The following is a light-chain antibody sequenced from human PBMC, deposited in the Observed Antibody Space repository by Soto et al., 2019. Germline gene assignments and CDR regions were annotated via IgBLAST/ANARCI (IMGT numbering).Light chain of an antibody. CDR1: TGAVTSGYY. J-gene: IGLJ2*01. CDR2: STS. CDR3: LLYYGGQLGV. Sequence: QTVVTQEPSLTVSPGGTVTLTCASSTGAVTSGYYPNWFQQKPGQAPRALIYSTSSKYSWTPARFSGSLLGGKAALTLSGVQPEDEAEYYCLLYYGGQLGVFGGGTKVTVL. V-gene: IGLV7-43*01.